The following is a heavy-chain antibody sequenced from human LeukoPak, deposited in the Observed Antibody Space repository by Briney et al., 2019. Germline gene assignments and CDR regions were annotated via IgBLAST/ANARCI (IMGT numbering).Heavy chain of an antibody. CDR1: GFTFSSYW. D-gene: IGHD3-3*01. CDR2: IKQDGSEK. Sequence: PGGSLRLFCAASGFTFSSYWMSWVRQAPGKGLEWVANIKQDGSEKYYVDSVKGRFTFSRDNAKNSLYLQMNSLRAEDTAVYYCARESHDLSYMDVWGKGTTVTVSS. J-gene: IGHJ6*03. CDR3: ARESHDLSYMDV. V-gene: IGHV3-7*01.